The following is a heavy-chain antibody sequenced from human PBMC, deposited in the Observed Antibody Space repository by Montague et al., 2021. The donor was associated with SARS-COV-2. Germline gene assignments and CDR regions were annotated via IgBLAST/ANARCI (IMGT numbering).Heavy chain of an antibody. J-gene: IGHJ6*02. CDR2: LYNGGTT. Sequence: SETLSLTCNVSGGSISSSTYYWGWIRQPPGKGLEWIGNLYNGGTTYYSPSLKSRVTISVDTSKNHFSLNMASVTAADTAVYYCARTSKLRESSSGNYYYHAMDVWGQGTTVTGSS. CDR3: ARTSKLRESSSGNYYYHAMDV. CDR1: GGSISSSTYY. D-gene: IGHD3-16*01. V-gene: IGHV4-39*02.